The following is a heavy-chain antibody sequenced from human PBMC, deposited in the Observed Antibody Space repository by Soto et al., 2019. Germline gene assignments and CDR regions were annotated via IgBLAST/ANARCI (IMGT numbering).Heavy chain of an antibody. Sequence: GASVKVSCKASGGTFSSYAISWVRQAPGQGLEWMGGIIPIFGTANYAQKFQGRVTITADKSTSTAYMELSSLRSEDTAVYYCARDGPADDFWVQAYFDYWGQGTLVTVPQ. CDR1: GGTFSSYA. J-gene: IGHJ4*02. CDR3: ARDGPADDFWVQAYFDY. CDR2: IIPIFGTA. D-gene: IGHD3-3*01. V-gene: IGHV1-69*06.